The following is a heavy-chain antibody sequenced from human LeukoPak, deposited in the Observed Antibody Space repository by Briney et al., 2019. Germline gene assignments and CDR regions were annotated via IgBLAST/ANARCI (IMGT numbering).Heavy chain of an antibody. CDR3: ARRRRYYYGSGSYFFDW. J-gene: IGHJ4*02. Sequence: SETLSLTCAVYGGSFSGYYWSWIRQPPGKGLEWIGEINYSGSTNNNPSLKSRVTISVDTSKNQFSLKLSSVTAADTAVYYCARRRRYYYGSGSYFFDWWGQGTLVTVSS. CDR1: GGSFSGYY. V-gene: IGHV4-34*01. D-gene: IGHD3-10*01. CDR2: INYSGST.